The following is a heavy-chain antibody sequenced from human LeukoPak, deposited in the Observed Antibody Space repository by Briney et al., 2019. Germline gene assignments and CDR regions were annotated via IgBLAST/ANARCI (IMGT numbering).Heavy chain of an antibody. D-gene: IGHD3-22*01. Sequence: GESLKISCKGSGYSFTSYWISWVRQMPGKGLEWMGRIDPSDSYTNYSPSFQGHVIISTDKSISTAYLQWSSLKASDTAMYYCARRAGSYYESSGYYYFDYWGQGTLVTVSS. J-gene: IGHJ4*02. V-gene: IGHV5-10-1*01. CDR3: ARRAGSYYESSGYYYFDY. CDR1: GYSFTSYW. CDR2: IDPSDSYT.